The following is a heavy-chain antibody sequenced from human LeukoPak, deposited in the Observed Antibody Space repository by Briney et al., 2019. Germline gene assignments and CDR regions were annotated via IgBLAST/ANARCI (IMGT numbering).Heavy chain of an antibody. J-gene: IGHJ6*02. CDR1: GGSISSGGYY. CDR2: IYYSGST. D-gene: IGHD3-3*01. CDR3: ARDWVYDSWTYGMDV. V-gene: IGHV4-31*03. Sequence: SETLSLTCTVSGGSISSGGYYWSWIRQHPGKGLEWIGYIYYSGSTYYNPSLKSRVTISVDTSKNQFSLKLSSVTAADTAVYYCARDWVYDSWTYGMDVWGQGTTVTVSS.